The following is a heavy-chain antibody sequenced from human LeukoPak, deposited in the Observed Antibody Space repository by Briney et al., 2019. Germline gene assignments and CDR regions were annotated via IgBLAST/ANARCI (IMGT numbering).Heavy chain of an antibody. V-gene: IGHV4-59*12. CDR3: ARGFAYGGHFDY. CDR2: IYYSGST. Sequence: SETLSLTCTVSGGSISSYYWSWIRQPPGKGLEWIGYIYYSGSTNYNPSLKSRVTISVDTSKNQFSLKLSSVTAADTAVYYCARGFAYGGHFDYWGQGTLVTVSS. J-gene: IGHJ4*02. CDR1: GGSISSYY. D-gene: IGHD3-3*01.